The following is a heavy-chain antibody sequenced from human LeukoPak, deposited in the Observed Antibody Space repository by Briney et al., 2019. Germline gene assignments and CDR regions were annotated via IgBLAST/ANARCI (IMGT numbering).Heavy chain of an antibody. D-gene: IGHD5-24*01. Sequence: ASVTVSCKASGYTFTGYYMHWVRQAPGQGLEWMGWINPNSGGTHYAQKFQGRVTLTRDTSIRTASMELSRLRSDDTAVYYCARGGWQQSETYDYWGQGTLVTVSS. CDR1: GYTFTGYY. CDR3: ARGGWQQSETYDY. J-gene: IGHJ4*02. CDR2: INPNSGGT. V-gene: IGHV1-2*02.